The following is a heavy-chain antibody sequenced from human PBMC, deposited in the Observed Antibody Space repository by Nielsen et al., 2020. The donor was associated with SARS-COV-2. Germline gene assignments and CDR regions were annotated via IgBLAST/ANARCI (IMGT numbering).Heavy chain of an antibody. CDR3: AGGKYQLFYFDY. J-gene: IGHJ4*02. Sequence: SETLSLTCTVSGDSINNYYWSWVRQTPGKGLEWIGYIYYGGSTYYNPSLKSRVVISVDSSKTQFSLDLTSVTAADTALYYCAGGKYQLFYFDYWGQGTLVTVSS. V-gene: IGHV4-59*01. D-gene: IGHD3-16*01. CDR2: IYYGGST. CDR1: GDSINNYY.